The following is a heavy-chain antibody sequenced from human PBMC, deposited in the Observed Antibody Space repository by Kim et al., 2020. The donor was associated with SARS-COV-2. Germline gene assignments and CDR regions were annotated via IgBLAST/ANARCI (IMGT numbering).Heavy chain of an antibody. CDR3: ARDWGGGLVIRFDP. CDR2: IYTSGST. D-gene: IGHD3-9*01. V-gene: IGHV4-61*02. J-gene: IGHJ5*02. Sequence: SETLSLTCTVSGGSISSGSYYWSWIRQPAGKGLEWIGRIYTSGSTNYNPSLKSRVTISVDTSKNQFSLKLSSVTAADTAVYYCARDWGGGLVIRFDPWGQGTLVTVSS. CDR1: GGSISSGSYY.